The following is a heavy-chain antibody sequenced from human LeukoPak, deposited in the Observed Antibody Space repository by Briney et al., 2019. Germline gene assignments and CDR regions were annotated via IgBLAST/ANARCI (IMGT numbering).Heavy chain of an antibody. J-gene: IGHJ4*02. Sequence: GRSLRLSCAASGFTFSSYGMHWVRQAPGKGLEWVAVIWYDGSNKYYADSVKGRFTISRDNSKNTLYPQMNSLRAEDTAVYYCAREGGYSGYDYWFDYWGQGTLVTVSS. D-gene: IGHD5-12*01. CDR1: GFTFSSYG. CDR3: AREGGYSGYDYWFDY. V-gene: IGHV3-33*01. CDR2: IWYDGSNK.